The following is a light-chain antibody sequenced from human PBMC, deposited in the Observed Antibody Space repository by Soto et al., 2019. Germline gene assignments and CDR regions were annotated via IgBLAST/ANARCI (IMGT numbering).Light chain of an antibody. CDR2: AAS. CDR3: LQDYDYPRT. J-gene: IGKJ1*01. V-gene: IGKV1-6*02. Sequence: IQMTHSPSTLSASFGDRVTITCRASQGISSYLAWLQQKPGKAPILLIYAASTLQSGVPSRFSGRGSDTDFTLTIRRLQPEDFATYYCLQDYDYPRTFGQGTKVDIK. CDR1: QGISSY.